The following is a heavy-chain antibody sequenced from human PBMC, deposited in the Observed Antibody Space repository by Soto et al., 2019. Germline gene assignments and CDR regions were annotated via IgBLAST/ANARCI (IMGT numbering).Heavy chain of an antibody. Sequence: EVQLVESGGGLVQPGGSLRLSCAASGFTFSTYSMNWVLQAPGKGLEWLSYINPSGVTIYYAGFVKGRFTISRDNAKNSLCLQMSSLRADDTAGDDFTRELPGYMDVWGKGTTVTVSS. CDR3: TRELPGYMDV. J-gene: IGHJ6*04. D-gene: IGHD2-15*01. CDR1: GFTFSTYS. CDR2: INPSGVTI. V-gene: IGHV3-48*01.